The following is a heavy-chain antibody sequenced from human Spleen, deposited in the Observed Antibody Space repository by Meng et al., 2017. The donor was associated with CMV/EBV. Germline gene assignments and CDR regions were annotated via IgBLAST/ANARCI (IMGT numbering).Heavy chain of an antibody. CDR1: GGSFSGYY. Sequence: SETLSLTCAVYGGSFSGYYWSWIRQPPGKGLEWIGEINHSGSTNYNPSLKSRVTISVDTSKNQFSLKLSSVTAADTAVYYCAGSSSSSAYYYGMDVWGQGTTVTVSS. V-gene: IGHV4-34*01. J-gene: IGHJ6*02. D-gene: IGHD6-6*01. CDR3: AGSSSSSAYYYGMDV. CDR2: INHSGST.